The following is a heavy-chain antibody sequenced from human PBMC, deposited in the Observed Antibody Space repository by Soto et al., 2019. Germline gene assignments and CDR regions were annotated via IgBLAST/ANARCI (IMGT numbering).Heavy chain of an antibody. Sequence: QVKLQESGPGLVKPSGTLSLTCAVSGGSINSNRWWTWVRQAPGKGLEWIGEIHDGGTTNYNLSLKSRVTLSIDESKNQFSLDMKSVSAADTAVYYCAGQWAAGYGAFDPRGQGILVTVSS. V-gene: IGHV4-4*02. CDR1: GGSINSNRW. D-gene: IGHD3-9*01. CDR2: IHDGGTT. J-gene: IGHJ5*02. CDR3: AGQWAAGYGAFDP.